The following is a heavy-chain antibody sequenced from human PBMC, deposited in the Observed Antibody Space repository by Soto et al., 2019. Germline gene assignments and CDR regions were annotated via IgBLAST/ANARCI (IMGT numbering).Heavy chain of an antibody. J-gene: IGHJ3*02. CDR3: AGDKGVGQWLRDDAFDI. CDR1: GYTFTGYY. CDR2: INPNSGGT. D-gene: IGHD6-19*01. V-gene: IGHV1-2*02. Sequence: ASVQVSCKPSGYTFTGYYMHWGRQAPGQGLEWMGWINPNSGGTKYAQKFQGRVTMTRDTSISTAYMELSRLRSDDTAVYYCAGDKGVGQWLRDDAFDIWGQGTMVTVSS.